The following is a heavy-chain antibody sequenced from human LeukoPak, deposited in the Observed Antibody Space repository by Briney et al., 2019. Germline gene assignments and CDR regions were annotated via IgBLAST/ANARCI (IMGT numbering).Heavy chain of an antibody. V-gene: IGHV3-53*01. D-gene: IGHD2-21*02. Sequence: GSLSLSCAASGFAVDDVSMGWVCEAPGKGLEWFSKTNKTGNTNYAPSVKGRFPISRDNSKNTLYLQMNSLRAEDTAVYYCARAGGDCPGGFDYWGQGTLVTVSS. CDR3: ARAGGDCPGGFDY. J-gene: IGHJ4*02. CDR1: GFAVDDVS. CDR2: TNKTGNT.